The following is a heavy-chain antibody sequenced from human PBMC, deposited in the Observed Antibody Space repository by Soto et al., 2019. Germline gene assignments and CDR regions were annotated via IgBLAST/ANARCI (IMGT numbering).Heavy chain of an antibody. CDR1: GGTFSSYA. Sequence: QVQLVQSGAEVKKPGSSVKVSCKASGGTFSSYAISWVRQAPGQGLEWMGGIIPIFGTANYAQKFQGRVTITADKSTSTAYMELSSLRAEDTAVYYFARDSPSDYYDSSGSSGMEEDYWGQGTLVTVSS. V-gene: IGHV1-69*06. CDR3: ARDSPSDYYDSSGSSGMEEDY. D-gene: IGHD3-22*01. J-gene: IGHJ4*02. CDR2: IIPIFGTA.